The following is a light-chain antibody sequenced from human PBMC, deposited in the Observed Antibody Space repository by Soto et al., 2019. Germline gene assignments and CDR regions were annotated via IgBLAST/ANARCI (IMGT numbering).Light chain of an antibody. V-gene: IGKV1-5*03. Sequence: DIQMTQSPSTLSASVGDRVTITCRASQAIRSRLAWSQQKPGKAPKLLIYEASSLESGVPSRFSGSGSGTEFSLPISSLQPDDFATYYCHHFNSYPLPFGGGTRVEIK. J-gene: IGKJ4*01. CDR2: EAS. CDR1: QAIRSR. CDR3: HHFNSYPLP.